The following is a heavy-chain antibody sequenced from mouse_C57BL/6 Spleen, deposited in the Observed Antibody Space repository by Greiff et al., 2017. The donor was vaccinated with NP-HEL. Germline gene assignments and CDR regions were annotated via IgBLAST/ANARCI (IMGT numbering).Heavy chain of an antibody. CDR3: AREDGGYYPYWYFDV. CDR1: GCTFTSYW. V-gene: IGHV1-64*01. Sequence: QVQLKQPGAELVKPGASVKLSCKASGCTFTSYWMHWVKQRPGQGLEWIGMIHPNSGSTNYNEKFKSKATLTVDKSSSTAYMQLSSLTSEDSAVYYCAREDGGYYPYWYFDVWGTGTTVTVSS. CDR2: IHPNSGST. J-gene: IGHJ1*03. D-gene: IGHD2-3*01.